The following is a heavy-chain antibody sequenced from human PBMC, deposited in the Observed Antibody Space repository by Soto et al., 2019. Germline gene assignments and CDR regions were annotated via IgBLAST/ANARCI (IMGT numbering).Heavy chain of an antibody. D-gene: IGHD3-9*01. CDR2: ISAYNGNT. CDR3: ARVESEKQSTGYPDYYYYYMDV. J-gene: IGHJ6*03. V-gene: IGHV1-18*01. CDR1: GYTFTSYG. Sequence: ASVKVSCKASGYTFTSYGISWVRQAPGQGLEWMGWISAYNGNTNYAQKLQGRVTMTTDTSTSIAYMELRSLRSDDTAVYYCARVESEKQSTGYPDYYYYYMDVWGKGTTVTVSS.